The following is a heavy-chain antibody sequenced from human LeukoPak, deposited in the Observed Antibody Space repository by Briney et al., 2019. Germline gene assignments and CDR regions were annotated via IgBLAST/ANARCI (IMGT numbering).Heavy chain of an antibody. Sequence: PGGSLRLSCAASGFTFSRYTMAWVRQAPGKGLEWVASIVASYVGTYYVDSVKGRFVVSRDNSKNTLYLQMDRLRLEDAAMYFCATGRAAGLLDWFDPWGPGTLVTVSS. J-gene: IGHJ5*02. CDR3: ATGRAAGLLDWFDP. CDR2: IVASYVGT. CDR1: GFTFSRYT. D-gene: IGHD6-19*01. V-gene: IGHV3-23*01.